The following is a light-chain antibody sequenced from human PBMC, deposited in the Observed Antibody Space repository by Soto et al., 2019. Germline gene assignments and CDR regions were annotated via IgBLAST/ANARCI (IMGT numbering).Light chain of an antibody. Sequence: DIQMTQSPSTLSASVGDRVTITCRASQNIDISLAWYQQKPGKAPNLLIYKASILESGVQSRFSGSGSGTEFTLTISSLQPDDFATYFCQSYDSSSYTFGQGTNLQIK. CDR3: QSYDSSSYT. CDR1: QNIDIS. CDR2: KAS. J-gene: IGKJ2*01. V-gene: IGKV1-5*03.